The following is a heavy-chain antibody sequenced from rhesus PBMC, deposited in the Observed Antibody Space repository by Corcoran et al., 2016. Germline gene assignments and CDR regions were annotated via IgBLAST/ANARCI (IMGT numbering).Heavy chain of an antibody. CDR1: GYSFTSYW. CDR2: NDRSDTDA. V-gene: IGHV5-2*01. CDR3: AKALVGRQLEFDY. Sequence: EVQLVQSGAEVKRPWESLKLSFKTSGYSFTSYWISWLRQMPVHGLEGRGWNDRSDTDARNSPAIQGKVTRSADKSISTTYRQWSSLKAADSATYYCAKALVGRQLEFDYWGQGVLVTVSS. J-gene: IGHJ4*01. D-gene: IGHD6-25*01.